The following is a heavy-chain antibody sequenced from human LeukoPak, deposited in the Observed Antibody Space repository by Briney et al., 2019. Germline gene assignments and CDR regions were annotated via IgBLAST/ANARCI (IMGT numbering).Heavy chain of an antibody. CDR1: GGSISSYY. D-gene: IGHD2-15*01. CDR2: IYYSGST. V-gene: IGHV4-59*01. Sequence: SETLSLTCTVSGGSISSYYWSWLRQPPGKGLEWIGYIYYSGSTNYNPSLKSRVTISVDTSKNQFSLKLSSVTAADTAVYYCARERRSPNIRSPPYYFDYWGQGTLVTVSS. J-gene: IGHJ4*02. CDR3: ARERRSPNIRSPPYYFDY.